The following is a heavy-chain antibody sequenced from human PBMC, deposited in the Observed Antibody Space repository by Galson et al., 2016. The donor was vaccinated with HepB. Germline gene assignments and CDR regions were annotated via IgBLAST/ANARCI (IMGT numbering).Heavy chain of an antibody. CDR2: ISDSADRS. CDR1: RLNSGIYA. J-gene: IGHJ4*02. D-gene: IGHD2-15*01. CDR3: ARPGYCIYNTCPLEY. V-gene: IGHV3-23*01. Sequence: SLRLSCAASRLNSGIYAMTWVRQAPGKGLEWVSTISDSADRSYYAESVRGRFTISRDNSRNTLYLQMNSLRAEDTATYFCARPGYCIYNTCPLEYWGQGTLVTVSS.